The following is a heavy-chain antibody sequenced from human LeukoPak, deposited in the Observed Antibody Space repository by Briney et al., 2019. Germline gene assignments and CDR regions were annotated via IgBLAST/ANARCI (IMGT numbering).Heavy chain of an antibody. J-gene: IGHJ4*02. CDR3: AIMHGYYDGSGYWVQ. D-gene: IGHD3-22*01. CDR2: ISPSGDRT. V-gene: IGHV3-23*01. CDR1: GFTFGSYG. Sequence: GGALRLSCAASGFTFGSYGMSWVRQAPGKGLEWVSLISPSGDRTSNADSVEGRFTISRDNPRDTLYLQMNSLRDEDTAGYYCAIMHGYYDGSGYWVQWGQGTLVTVSS.